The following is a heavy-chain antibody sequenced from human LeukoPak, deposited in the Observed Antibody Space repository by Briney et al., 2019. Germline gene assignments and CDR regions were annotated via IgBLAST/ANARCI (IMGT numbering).Heavy chain of an antibody. V-gene: IGHV3-21*01. D-gene: IGHD3-10*01. Sequence: GGSLRLSCAASGFTFSSYSMNWVRQAPGKGLEWVSSISSSSSYIYYADSVKGRFTISRDNAMNSLYLQMNSLRAEDTAVYYCARDRITMVRGVISAFDIWGQGTMVTVSS. J-gene: IGHJ3*02. CDR3: ARDRITMVRGVISAFDI. CDR1: GFTFSSYS. CDR2: ISSSSSYI.